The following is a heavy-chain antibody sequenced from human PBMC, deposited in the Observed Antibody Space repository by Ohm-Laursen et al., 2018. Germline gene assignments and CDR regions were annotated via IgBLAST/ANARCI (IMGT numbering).Heavy chain of an antibody. D-gene: IGHD4/OR15-4a*01. Sequence: SLRLSCSASGFTFSSYGMHWVRQAPGKGLEWMAGISKDGSNTYYGHSVEGRFTISRDNSMSTLYLQMNSLRPEDTAVYYCAKDIRTMAGRDVWGQGTTVTVSS. CDR3: AKDIRTMAGRDV. CDR1: GFTFSSYG. CDR2: ISKDGSNT. V-gene: IGHV3-30*18. J-gene: IGHJ6*02.